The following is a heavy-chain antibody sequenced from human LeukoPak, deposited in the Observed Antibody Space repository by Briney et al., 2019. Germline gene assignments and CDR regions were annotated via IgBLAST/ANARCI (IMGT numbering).Heavy chain of an antibody. J-gene: IGHJ5*02. CDR2: IKDDGRET. V-gene: IGHV3-7*01. CDR1: GFTLSSFW. Sequence: GGSLRLSCEASGFTLSSFWMSWVRQAPGKGLEWIGNIKDDGRETYQADYMKGRFTISRDNDKKSLYLQVNSLRAEDTAVYFCASEIVGQHVALDLWGQGTLVTVSS. D-gene: IGHD6-6*01. CDR3: ASEIVGQHVALDL.